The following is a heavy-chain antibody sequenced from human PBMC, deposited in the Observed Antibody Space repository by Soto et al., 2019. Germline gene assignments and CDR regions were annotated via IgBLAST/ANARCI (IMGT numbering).Heavy chain of an antibody. CDR2: MSGSGGTT. D-gene: IGHD6-13*01. V-gene: IGHV3-23*01. CDR1: GFTFSSHA. Sequence: GGSLSLSCAPPGFTFSSHAMSWVPQAPGKGLEWVSGMSGSGGTTHYADSVKGRFTISRDTSKNTLYLQMNSLRAEDTALYFCAKGSSWYPWFDYWGQGTLVTVSS. CDR3: AKGSSWYPWFDY. J-gene: IGHJ4*02.